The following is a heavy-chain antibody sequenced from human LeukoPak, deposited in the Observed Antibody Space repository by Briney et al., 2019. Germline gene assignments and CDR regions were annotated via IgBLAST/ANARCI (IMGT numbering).Heavy chain of an antibody. V-gene: IGHV3-23*01. CDR2: ISGGGGST. CDR3: AKDWGRYSYGPPDY. J-gene: IGHJ4*02. D-gene: IGHD5-18*01. CDR1: GFTFSSYA. Sequence: GVTLRLSCAASGFTFSSYAMSWVRQAPGKGLEWVSAISGGGGSTYYADSVKGRFTISRDNSKNTLYLQMNSLRAEDTAVYYCAKDWGRYSYGPPDYWGQGTLVTVSS.